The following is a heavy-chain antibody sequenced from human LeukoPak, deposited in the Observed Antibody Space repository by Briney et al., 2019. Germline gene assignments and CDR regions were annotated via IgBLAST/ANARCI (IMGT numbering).Heavy chain of an antibody. CDR3: AKDRSSYYYDDAFDI. D-gene: IGHD3-22*01. CDR2: ISSSSSYI. V-gene: IGHV3-21*01. J-gene: IGHJ3*02. Sequence: GGSLRLSCPASGFTFSSYSMDWVRQAPGKGLEWVSSISSSSSYIYYADSVKGRFTISRDNAKNSLYLQMNRLRAEDTAVYYCAKDRSSYYYDDAFDIWGQGTMVTVSS. CDR1: GFTFSSYS.